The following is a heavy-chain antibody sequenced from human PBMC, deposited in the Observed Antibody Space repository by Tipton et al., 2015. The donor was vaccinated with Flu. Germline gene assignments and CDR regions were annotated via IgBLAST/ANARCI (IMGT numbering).Heavy chain of an antibody. CDR1: GGSISSYY. D-gene: IGHD6-6*01. V-gene: IGHV4-59*12. CDR2: IYYSGST. CDR3: ARGGGIAAPNWFDP. J-gene: IGHJ5*02. Sequence: TLSLTCTVSGGSISSYYWSWIRQPPGKGLEWIGYIYYSGSTNYDPSLKSRVTISVDTSKNQFSLKLSSVTAADTAVYYCARGGGIAAPNWFDPWGQGTLVTVSS.